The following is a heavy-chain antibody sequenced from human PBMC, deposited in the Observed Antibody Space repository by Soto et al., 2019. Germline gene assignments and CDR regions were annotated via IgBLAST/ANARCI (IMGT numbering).Heavy chain of an antibody. D-gene: IGHD3-22*01. CDR3: ARAPYYYDSSGYYPGDYFDY. J-gene: IGHJ4*02. CDR2: ISAYNGNT. Sequence: AXVKVSCKASGYTFTSYGISWVRQAPGQGLEWMGWISAYNGNTNYSQKLQGRVTMTTDTSTSTAYMELRSLRSDDTAVYYCARAPYYYDSSGYYPGDYFDYWGQGTLVTV. V-gene: IGHV1-18*01. CDR1: GYTFTSYG.